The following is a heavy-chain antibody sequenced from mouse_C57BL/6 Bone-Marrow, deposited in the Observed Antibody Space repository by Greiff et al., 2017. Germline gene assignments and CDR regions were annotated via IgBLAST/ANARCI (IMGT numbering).Heavy chain of an antibody. Sequence: QVQLQQSGAELVRPGTSVKGSCKASGYAFTNYLIGWVSRGLDRGLEWIGVINPGSGGTNYNEKFKGKATLTADKSSSTAYMQLSSLTSEDSAVYFCARGDYWGQGTTLTVSS. CDR2: INPGSGGT. V-gene: IGHV1-54*01. CDR3: ARGDY. J-gene: IGHJ2*01. CDR1: GYAFTNYL.